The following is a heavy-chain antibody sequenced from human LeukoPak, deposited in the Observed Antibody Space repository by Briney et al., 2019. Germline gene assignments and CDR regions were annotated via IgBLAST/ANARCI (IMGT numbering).Heavy chain of an antibody. CDR1: GFTFSAYT. CDR2: ININGGKT. Sequence: GGSLRLSCSVSGFTFSAYTMHWVRQAPGRGLQYVSGININGGKTYYADSVKGRFTISRDNSKNTLFLQMSSLRVEDTAVYYCVKDKWIDYWGQGVLVTVSS. CDR3: VKDKWIDY. V-gene: IGHV3-64D*09. J-gene: IGHJ4*02. D-gene: IGHD2-8*01.